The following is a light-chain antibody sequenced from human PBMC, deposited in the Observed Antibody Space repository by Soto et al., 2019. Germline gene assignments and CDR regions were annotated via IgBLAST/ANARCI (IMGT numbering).Light chain of an antibody. V-gene: IGKV3-11*01. CDR3: GQRATWPPALT. J-gene: IGKJ4*01. Sequence: EIVLTQSPAPLSLSPGDRATLSCRASQSVGTLLAWYQHRTGQSPRLLIYEAYNRATGVPPRFSGSGSGTDFTLTISGLEPEDCAFYYFGQRATWPPALTFGGGTHIEVK. CDR2: EAY. CDR1: QSVGTL.